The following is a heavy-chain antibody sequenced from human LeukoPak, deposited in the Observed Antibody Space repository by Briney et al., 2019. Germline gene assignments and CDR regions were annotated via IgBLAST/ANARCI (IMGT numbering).Heavy chain of an antibody. CDR3: ARELDYDILTAYYLDPRIYYYHYGMDV. Sequence: GGSLRLSCAASGFTFSSSGMSGVGEAPGKGLEWVANIKQDGSEKSCVDSVQGRLTISRDNAKNSLYLQMNSLRAEHTAVYYCARELDYDILTAYYLDPRIYYYHYGMDVWGQGTTVTVSS. CDR1: GFTFSSSG. CDR2: IKQDGSEK. J-gene: IGHJ6*02. D-gene: IGHD3-9*01. V-gene: IGHV3-7*01.